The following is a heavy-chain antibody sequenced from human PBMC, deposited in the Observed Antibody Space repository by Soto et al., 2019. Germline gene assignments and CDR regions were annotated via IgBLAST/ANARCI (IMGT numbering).Heavy chain of an antibody. CDR1: GGTFSSYA. CDR3: ARGDRDIEMQGEYFQH. V-gene: IGHV1-69*12. J-gene: IGHJ1*01. CDR2: IIPIFGTA. Sequence: QVQLVQSGAEVKKPGSSVKVSCKASGGTFSSYAISWVRQAPGQGLEWMGGIIPIFGTANYAQKFQGRVTITADESTSTAYMELGSLRSEDTAVYYCARGDRDIEMQGEYFQHWGQGTLVTVSS.